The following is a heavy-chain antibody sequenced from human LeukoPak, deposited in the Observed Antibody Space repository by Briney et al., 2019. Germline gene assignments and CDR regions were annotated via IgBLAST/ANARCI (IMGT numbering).Heavy chain of an antibody. Sequence: GGSLRLSCAASGFTFSTFAMIWVRQPPGKGLEWVSSIFPSGGEIHYADSVRGRFTISRDNSKSTLSLQMNSLRAEDTAMYYCARGGYILTTNWFDPWGQGTLVTVSS. J-gene: IGHJ5*02. CDR2: IFPSGGEI. V-gene: IGHV3-23*01. D-gene: IGHD3-9*01. CDR3: ARGGYILTTNWFDP. CDR1: GFTFSTFA.